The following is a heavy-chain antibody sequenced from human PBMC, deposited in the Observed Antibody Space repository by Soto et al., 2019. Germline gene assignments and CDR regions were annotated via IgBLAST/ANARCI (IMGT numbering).Heavy chain of an antibody. D-gene: IGHD4-17*01. Sequence: GSLRLSCAASGFTFSSYAMHWVRQAPGKGLEYVSAISSNGGSTYYANSVKGRFTISRDNSKNTLYLQMGSLRAEDMAVYYCARGLRYYYMDVWGKGTTVTVSS. CDR3: ARGLRYYYMDV. CDR2: ISSNGGST. CDR1: GFTFSSYA. J-gene: IGHJ6*03. V-gene: IGHV3-64*01.